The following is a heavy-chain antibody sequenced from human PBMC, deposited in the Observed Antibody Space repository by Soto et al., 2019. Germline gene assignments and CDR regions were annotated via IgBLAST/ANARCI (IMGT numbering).Heavy chain of an antibody. V-gene: IGHV4-31*03. D-gene: IGHD5-12*01. CDR2: IYYSGST. CDR1: GGSISSGGYY. CDR3: ARDQSGYDTNWFDP. J-gene: IGHJ5*02. Sequence: PSETLSLTCTVSGGSISSGGYYWSWIRQHPGKGLEWIGYIYYSGSTYYNPSLKSRVTISVDTSKNQFSLKLSSVTAADTAVYYCARDQSGYDTNWFDPWGQGTLVTVSS.